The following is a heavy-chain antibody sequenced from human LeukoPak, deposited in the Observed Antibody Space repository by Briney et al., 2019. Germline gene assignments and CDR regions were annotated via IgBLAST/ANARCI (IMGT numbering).Heavy chain of an antibody. V-gene: IGHV3-33*03. Sequence: GGSLRLSCTASGFSFSSYGIHWVRQTPGKGLEWVALVSYDGSNKDYTDSVKGRFTISRDNAKNTLYLQMNSLRAEDTAVYYCAWSRDGYNYFVYWGQGTLVTVSS. J-gene: IGHJ4*02. D-gene: IGHD5-24*01. CDR2: VSYDGSNK. CDR3: AWSRDGYNYFVY. CDR1: GFSFSSYG.